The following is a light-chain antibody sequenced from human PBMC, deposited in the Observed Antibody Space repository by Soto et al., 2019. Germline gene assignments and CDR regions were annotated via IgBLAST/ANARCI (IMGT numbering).Light chain of an antibody. V-gene: IGKV3-20*01. Sequence: EIVLTQSPGTLSLSPGERATLSCRASQSISSNYLAWYQQKPGQAPRLLIYGASRKATGIPDRFSGSGSGTDFGLTISRLEPEDFAVYYCQQYGSSPTFGQGTRLEIK. CDR3: QQYGSSPT. CDR2: GAS. CDR1: QSISSNY. J-gene: IGKJ5*01.